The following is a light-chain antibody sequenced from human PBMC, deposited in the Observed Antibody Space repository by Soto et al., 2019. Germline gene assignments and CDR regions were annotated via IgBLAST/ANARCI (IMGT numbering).Light chain of an antibody. CDR1: QSINSW. J-gene: IGKJ1*01. Sequence: DIQMTQSPSTLSASVGDRVTITCRASQSINSWLAWYQQKPGKAPKLLIYDASSLQSGVPSRFSGSGSGTDFTLTISSLQPEDFATYYCQQSNSIPPWTFGQGTKVDIK. CDR3: QQSNSIPPWT. V-gene: IGKV1-5*01. CDR2: DAS.